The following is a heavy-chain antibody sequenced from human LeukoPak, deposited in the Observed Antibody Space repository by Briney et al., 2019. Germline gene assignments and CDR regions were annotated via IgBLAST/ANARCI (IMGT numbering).Heavy chain of an antibody. Sequence: SETLSLTCTVSGGSISSSSYYWGWIRQPPGKGLEWIGSIYYSGSTYYNPSLKSRVTISVDTSKNQFSLKLSSVTAADTAVYYCAWRIQTRFDPWGQGTLVTVSS. V-gene: IGHV4-39*07. CDR1: GGSISSSSYY. J-gene: IGHJ5*02. CDR3: AWRIQTRFDP. CDR2: IYYSGST.